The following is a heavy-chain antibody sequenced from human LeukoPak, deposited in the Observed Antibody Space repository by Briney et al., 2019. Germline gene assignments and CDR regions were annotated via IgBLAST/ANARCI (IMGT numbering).Heavy chain of an antibody. CDR1: GGSISIYY. CDR2: IYNSGNT. D-gene: IGHD3-10*01. J-gene: IGHJ4*02. V-gene: IGHV4-59*01. Sequence: PSETLSLTCTGSGGSISIYYWSWIRQPPGKGLEWIGYIYNSGNTNYNPSFKSRVTISEDTPKNQFSLKLSSVTAADTAVYYCVRDRELNYWGQGTLVTVSS. CDR3: VRDRELNY.